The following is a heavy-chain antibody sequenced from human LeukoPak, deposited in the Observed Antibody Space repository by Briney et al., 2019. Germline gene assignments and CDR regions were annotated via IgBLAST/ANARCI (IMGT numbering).Heavy chain of an antibody. CDR3: ARGTGTTYDWFDP. D-gene: IGHD1-7*01. J-gene: IGHJ5*02. CDR1: GYTFTSYD. Sequence: ASVKVSCKASGYTFTSYDINWVRQATGQGLEWMGWMNPNSGNTGYAQKLQGRVTMTTDTSTSTAYMELMSLRSDDTAVYYCARGTGTTYDWFDPWGQGTLVTVSS. CDR2: MNPNSGNT. V-gene: IGHV1-8*02.